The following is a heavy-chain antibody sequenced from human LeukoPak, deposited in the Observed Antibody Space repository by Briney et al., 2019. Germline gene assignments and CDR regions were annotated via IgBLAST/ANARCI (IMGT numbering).Heavy chain of an antibody. J-gene: IGHJ4*02. CDR3: ARDSELGRDY. V-gene: IGHV3-21*01. D-gene: IGHD7-27*01. Sequence: GESLRLSCAASGFTFSSYSMNWVRQAPGKGLEWVSSISSSSSYIYYADSVKGRFTISRDNAKNSLYLQMNSLRAEDTAVYYCARDSELGRDYWGQGTLVTVSS. CDR1: GFTFSSYS. CDR2: ISSSSSYI.